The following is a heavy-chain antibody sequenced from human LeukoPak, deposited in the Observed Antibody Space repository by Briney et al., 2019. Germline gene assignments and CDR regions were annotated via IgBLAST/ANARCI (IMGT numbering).Heavy chain of an antibody. CDR3: ARGYYSSSHPFDY. V-gene: IGHV4-61*02. D-gene: IGHD6-6*01. J-gene: IGHJ4*02. Sequence: SETLSLTCTVSGGSISSGSYYWSWIRQPAGKGLEWIGRIYTSGSTNYNPSLKSRVTISVDTSKNQFSLKLSSVTAADTAVYYCARGYYSSSHPFDYWGQGTLVTVSS. CDR1: GGSISSGSYY. CDR2: IYTSGST.